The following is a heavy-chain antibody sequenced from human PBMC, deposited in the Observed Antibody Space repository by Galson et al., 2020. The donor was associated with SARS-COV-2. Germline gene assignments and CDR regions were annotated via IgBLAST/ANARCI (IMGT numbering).Heavy chain of an antibody. J-gene: IGHJ6*03. CDR1: GGTLSSYA. V-gene: IGHV1-69*13. D-gene: IGHD1-26*01. CDR2: IIPNFGTA. Sequence: SSVTVSCKASGGTLSSYAIHWVRQAPAQGLEWMGGIIPNFGTANYAQKFQGRVTITADESTSTAYMELSSLRSEDTAGYYCARGMWGTGGSYGDYYYYYMDVWGKGTTVTVSS. CDR3: ARGMWGTGGSYGDYYYYYMDV.